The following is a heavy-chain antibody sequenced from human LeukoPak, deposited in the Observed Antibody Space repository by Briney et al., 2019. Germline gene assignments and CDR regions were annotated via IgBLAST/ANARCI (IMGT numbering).Heavy chain of an antibody. J-gene: IGHJ6*02. CDR1: GGSISSGGYY. Sequence: PSETLSLTCTVSGGSISSGGYYWSWLRQHPGTGLEWIGYIYYSGSTYYNPSLKSRVTISVDTSKNQFSLKLSSVTAADTAVYYCARDRECSSTSCYPGPTFRYYYYGMDVWGQGTTVTVSS. D-gene: IGHD2-2*01. CDR3: ARDRECSSTSCYPGPTFRYYYYGMDV. CDR2: IYYSGST. V-gene: IGHV4-31*03.